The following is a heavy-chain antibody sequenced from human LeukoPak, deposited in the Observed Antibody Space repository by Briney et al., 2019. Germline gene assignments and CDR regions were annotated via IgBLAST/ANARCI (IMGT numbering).Heavy chain of an antibody. Sequence: GRSLRLSCAASGFTFSSYALHWVRQAPGKGLEWVAVISNDGSNKYYADSVKGRFTISRDNSKNTLYLQMNRLRAEDTAMYYCARVVAAGKWDYWGQGTLVTVSS. J-gene: IGHJ4*02. V-gene: IGHV3-30*01. CDR3: ARVVAAGKWDY. CDR1: GFTFSSYA. CDR2: ISNDGSNK. D-gene: IGHD6-13*01.